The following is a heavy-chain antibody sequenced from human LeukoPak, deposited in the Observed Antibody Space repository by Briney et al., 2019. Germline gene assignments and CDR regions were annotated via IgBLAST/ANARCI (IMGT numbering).Heavy chain of an antibody. J-gene: IGHJ4*02. D-gene: IGHD3-22*01. V-gene: IGHV4-4*07. Sequence: SETLSLTGAVSGGSISSYYWSWIRQPAGKGLKWIGRIYTSGSTNYNPSLKSRVTMSVDTSKNQFSLKLSSVTAADTAVYYCASAIDYYDSSGDYSGPFDYWGQGTLVTVSS. CDR3: ASAIDYYDSSGDYSGPFDY. CDR2: IYTSGST. CDR1: GGSISSYY.